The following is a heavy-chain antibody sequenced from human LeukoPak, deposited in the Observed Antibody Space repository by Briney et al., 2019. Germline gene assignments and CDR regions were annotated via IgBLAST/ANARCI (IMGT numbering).Heavy chain of an antibody. Sequence: GESLKISCKGSGYSFTSYWIGWVRQMPGKGLEWMRIIYPGDSDTRYSPSFQGQVTISADKSINCAYLQWSSLKASDTAMYYCASRRILVAGGIDYWGQGTLVTVSS. CDR1: GYSFTSYW. J-gene: IGHJ4*02. D-gene: IGHD6-19*01. CDR2: IYPGDSDT. V-gene: IGHV5-51*01. CDR3: ASRRILVAGGIDY.